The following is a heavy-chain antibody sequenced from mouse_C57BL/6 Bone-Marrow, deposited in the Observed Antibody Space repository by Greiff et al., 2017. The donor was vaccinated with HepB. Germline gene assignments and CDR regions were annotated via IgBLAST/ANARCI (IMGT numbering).Heavy chain of an antibody. CDR1: GVDFSRYW. Sequence: ASGVDFSRYWMRWVRRAPGKGLEWIGEINPDSSTINYAPSLKDKFIISRDNAKNTLYLQMSKVRSEDTALYYCAKSMVTTEAYWGQGTLVTVSA. V-gene: IGHV4-1*01. J-gene: IGHJ3*01. CDR3: AKSMVTTEAY. D-gene: IGHD2-2*01. CDR2: INPDSSTI.